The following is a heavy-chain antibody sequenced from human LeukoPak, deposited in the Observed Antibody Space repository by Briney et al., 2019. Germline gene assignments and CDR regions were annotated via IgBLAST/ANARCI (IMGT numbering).Heavy chain of an antibody. Sequence: SETLSLTCSVSGGSISNTDYYWSWIRQPPGKGLEWIGYIYYSGSAYNPSFKSRVTISIDTSKNQFSLKLSSVTAADTAIYYCARGMTTVTTEGFGIGYWGQGTLVTVSS. CDR1: GGSISNTDYY. CDR3: ARGMTTVTTEGFGIGY. V-gene: IGHV4-30-4*01. D-gene: IGHD4-17*01. J-gene: IGHJ4*02. CDR2: IYYSGSA.